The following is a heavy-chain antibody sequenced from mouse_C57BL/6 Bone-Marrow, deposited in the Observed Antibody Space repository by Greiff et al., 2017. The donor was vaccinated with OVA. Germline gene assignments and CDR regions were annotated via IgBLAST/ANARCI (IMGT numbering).Heavy chain of an antibody. J-gene: IGHJ3*01. Sequence: VKVVESGPGLVAPSQSLSITCTVSGFSLTSYGVDWVRQSPGKGLEWLGVIWGVGSTNYNSALKSRLSISKDNSKSQVFLKMNSLQTDDTAMYYCARAELGPFAYWGQGTLVTVSA. D-gene: IGHD4-1*01. CDR3: ARAELGPFAY. CDR2: IWGVGST. CDR1: GFSLTSYG. V-gene: IGHV2-6*01.